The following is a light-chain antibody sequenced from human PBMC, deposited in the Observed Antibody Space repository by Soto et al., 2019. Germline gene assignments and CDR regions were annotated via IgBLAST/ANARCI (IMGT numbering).Light chain of an antibody. CDR2: GDS. V-gene: IGLV1-40*01. Sequence: QSVLTQPPSVSGAPGQRVTISCIGSSSNIGSGYDVHWYQQFPRTAPKLLISGDSNRPSGVPDRFSGSKSGTSASLAITGLQTEDEADYYCQSYDSSLSGGIFGGGTKLTVL. J-gene: IGLJ2*01. CDR1: SSNIGSGYD. CDR3: QSYDSSLSGGI.